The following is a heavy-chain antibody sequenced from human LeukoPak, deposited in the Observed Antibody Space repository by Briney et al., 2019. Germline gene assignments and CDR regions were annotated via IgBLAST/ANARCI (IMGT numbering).Heavy chain of an antibody. V-gene: IGHV4-34*01. D-gene: IGHD3-16*01. CDR3: ARRRMGGQGTFPYFGMDV. CDR2: VTHTATP. CDR1: GASFTNSY. Sequence: SETLSLTCAVYGASFTNSYWTWVRQPPGEGLEWIGEVTHTATPHYAPSLKSRVAISVDTSKSQFSLSLRSVSAADAAVYYCARRRMGGQGTFPYFGMDVWGQGTTVTVSS. J-gene: IGHJ6*02.